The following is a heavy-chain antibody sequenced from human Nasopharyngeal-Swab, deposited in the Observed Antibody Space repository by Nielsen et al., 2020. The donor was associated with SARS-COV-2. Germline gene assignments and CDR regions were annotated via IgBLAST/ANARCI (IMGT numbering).Heavy chain of an antibody. D-gene: IGHD5-12*01. J-gene: IGHJ6*02. CDR2: IYPRDSDT. CDR3: VRPEGVATSFKYYFQYGMDV. V-gene: IGHV5-51*01. Sequence: GESLKISCETSGYRFTDHWVAWVRQMPGKGLDWVGTIYPRDSDTRYSPSFQGQVTISADKSISTAYLQWSSLKASDTAMYYCVRPEGVATSFKYYFQYGMDVWGQGTMVTVPS. CDR1: GYRFTDHW.